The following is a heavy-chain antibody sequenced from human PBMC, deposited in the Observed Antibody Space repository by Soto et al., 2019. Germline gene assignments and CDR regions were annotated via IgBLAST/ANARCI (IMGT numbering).Heavy chain of an antibody. CDR1: GGTLSDHG. V-gene: IGHV1-69*06. CDR3: ARGVYGSGNYYTGPSAFDI. D-gene: IGHD3-10*01. Sequence: QVQLEQSGAEVKKPGSSVKVSCKASGGTLSDHGVAWLRQAPGQGLEWMGGTIPVFNTAKYAQKMQGRVTVTADKFTNIASMELSSLRSEDTAVYFCARGVYGSGNYYTGPSAFDIWGQGTMVIVSS. J-gene: IGHJ3*02. CDR2: TIPVFNTA.